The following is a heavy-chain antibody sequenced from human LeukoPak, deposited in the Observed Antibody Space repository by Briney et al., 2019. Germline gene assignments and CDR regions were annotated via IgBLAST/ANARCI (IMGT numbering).Heavy chain of an antibody. V-gene: IGHV3-9*01. CDR2: ISWDSGSI. Sequence: GGSLRLPCAASGFTFDDYAVHWVRQAPGKGLEWVSGISWDSGSIGYADSVKGRFTISRDNAKDTLYLQMNSLRAEDTAVYYCARSPLTVTTRLHFDYWGQGTLVTVSS. CDR3: ARSPLTVTTRLHFDY. D-gene: IGHD4-17*01. J-gene: IGHJ4*02. CDR1: GFTFDDYA.